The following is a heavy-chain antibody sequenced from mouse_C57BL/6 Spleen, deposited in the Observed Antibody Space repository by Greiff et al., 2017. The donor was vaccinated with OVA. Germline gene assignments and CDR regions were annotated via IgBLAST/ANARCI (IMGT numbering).Heavy chain of an antibody. CDR1: GYTFTSYG. V-gene: IGHV1-81*01. D-gene: IGHD1-1*01. Sequence: QVQLKESGAELARPGASVKLSCKASGYTFTSYGISWVKQRTGQGLEWIGEIYPRSGNTYYNEKFKGKATLTADKSSSTAYMELRSLTSEDSAVYFCAREIITTVVAHFDYWGQGTTLTVSS. CDR3: AREIITTVVAHFDY. CDR2: IYPRSGNT. J-gene: IGHJ2*01.